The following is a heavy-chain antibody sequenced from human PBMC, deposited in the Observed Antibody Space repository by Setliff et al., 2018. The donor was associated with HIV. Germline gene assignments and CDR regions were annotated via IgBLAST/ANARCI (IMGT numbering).Heavy chain of an antibody. CDR2: ILGIFGTT. CDR1: GYTFTSYG. Sequence: ASVKVSCKASGYTFTSYGISWVRQAPRQGLEWMGGILGIFGTTYYAQKFQGRVTITTDESTSTAYMELSSLRSEDTAVYYCAREVYSRAGGYYYGMDVWGQGTTVTVSS. V-gene: IGHV1-69*05. CDR3: AREVYSRAGGYYYGMDV. D-gene: IGHD6-13*01. J-gene: IGHJ6*02.